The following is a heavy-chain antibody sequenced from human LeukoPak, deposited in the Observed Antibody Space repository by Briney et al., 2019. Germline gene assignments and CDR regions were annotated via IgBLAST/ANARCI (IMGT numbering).Heavy chain of an antibody. Sequence: ASVKVSCKASGYIFTGYYMHWVRQAPGQGLEWMGIINPSGGSTNYAQKFQGRVTITADESTSTAYMELSSLRSEDTAVYYCAARWGITVYYYYYMDVWGKGTTVTISS. V-gene: IGHV1-46*01. D-gene: IGHD1-20*01. J-gene: IGHJ6*03. CDR3: AARWGITVYYYYYMDV. CDR2: INPSGGST. CDR1: GYIFTGYY.